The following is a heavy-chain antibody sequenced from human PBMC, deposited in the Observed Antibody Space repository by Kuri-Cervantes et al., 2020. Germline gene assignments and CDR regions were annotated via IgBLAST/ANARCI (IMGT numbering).Heavy chain of an antibody. D-gene: IGHD3-22*01. Sequence: GSLRLSCAVSGGSISSSNWWSWVRQPPGKGLEWIGEIYHSGSTNYNPSLKSRVTISVDTSKNQFSLKLSSVTAADTAVYYCARRRITMIVVVITSGFDYWGQGTLVTVSS. CDR1: GGSISSSNW. CDR3: ARRRITMIVVVITSGFDY. V-gene: IGHV4-4*02. CDR2: IYHSGST. J-gene: IGHJ4*02.